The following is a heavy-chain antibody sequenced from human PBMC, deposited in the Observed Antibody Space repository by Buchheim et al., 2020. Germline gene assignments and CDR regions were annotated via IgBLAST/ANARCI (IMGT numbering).Heavy chain of an antibody. CDR3: ARDSSGWHD. D-gene: IGHD6-19*01. CDR2: ISGSGGST. V-gene: IGHV3-23*04. J-gene: IGHJ4*02. Sequence: VQLVESGGGLVKPGGSLRLSCAASGFTFSSYAMNWVRQAPGKGLEWVSTISGSGGSTYSADSIKGRFSISRDNSNNTLSLQMNSLRAEDTAVYYCARDSSGWHDWGQGTL. CDR1: GFTFSSYA.